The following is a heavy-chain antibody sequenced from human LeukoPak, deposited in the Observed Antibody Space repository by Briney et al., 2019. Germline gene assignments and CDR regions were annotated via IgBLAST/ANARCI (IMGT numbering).Heavy chain of an antibody. J-gene: IGHJ4*02. CDR2: IKSKTDGGTT. D-gene: IGHD1-26*01. V-gene: IGHV3-15*01. Sequence: GGSLRLSCAASGFTFSNAWMSWVRQAPGKGLEWVGRIKSKTDGGTTDYAAPVKGRFTISRDDSKNTLYLQMNSLKTEDTAVYYCTTLVGATIGYYFDYWGQGTLVTVSS. CDR1: GFTFSNAW. CDR3: TTLVGATIGYYFDY.